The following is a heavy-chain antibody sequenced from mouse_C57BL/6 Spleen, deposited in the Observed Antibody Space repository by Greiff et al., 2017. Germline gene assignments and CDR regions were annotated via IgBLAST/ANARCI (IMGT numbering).Heavy chain of an antibody. D-gene: IGHD2-3*01. CDR3: TRWLNWYFDV. V-gene: IGHV14-4*01. J-gene: IGHJ1*03. CDR1: GFNIKDDY. Sequence: EVKLMESGAELVRPGASVKLSCTASGFNIKDDYMHWVKQRPEQGLEWIGWIDPENGDTEYASKFQGKATITADTSSNTAYLQLSSLTSEDTAVYYCTRWLNWYFDVWGTGTTVTVSS. CDR2: IDPENGDT.